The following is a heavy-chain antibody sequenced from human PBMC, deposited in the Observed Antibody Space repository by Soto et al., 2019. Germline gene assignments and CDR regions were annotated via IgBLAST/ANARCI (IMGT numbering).Heavy chain of an antibody. CDR1: VGSFSSGSHY. V-gene: IGHV4-61*01. J-gene: IGHJ5*02. CDR2: IYYSGST. CDR3: ARADSSGYSFRFDP. D-gene: IGHD3-22*01. Sequence: SEPLSLTCTVSVGSFSSGSHYWSWIRQPPGKGLEWIGYIYYSGSTNYNPSLKSRVTISVDTSKNQFSLKLSSVTAADTAVYYCARADSSGYSFRFDPWGQGTLVTVSS.